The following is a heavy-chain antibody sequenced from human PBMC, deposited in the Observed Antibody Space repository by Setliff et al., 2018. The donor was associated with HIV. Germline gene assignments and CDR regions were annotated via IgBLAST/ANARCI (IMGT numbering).Heavy chain of an antibody. Sequence: SETLSLTCAVSGGSISSVNWWTWVRQPPGKGLEWIGEIDHSGGTKYNPSLTGRVTMSVDKSKNQFSLNLNSVTAADTAVYYCARNPGGRIPLDHWGQGTLGTV. V-gene: IGHV4-4*02. D-gene: IGHD3-16*01. CDR1: GGSISSVNW. J-gene: IGHJ4*02. CDR3: ARNPGGRIPLDH. CDR2: IDHSGGT.